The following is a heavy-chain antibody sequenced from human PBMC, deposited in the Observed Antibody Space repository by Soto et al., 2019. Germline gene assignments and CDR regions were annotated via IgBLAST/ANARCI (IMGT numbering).Heavy chain of an antibody. V-gene: IGHV4-30-4*01. Sequence: SETLSLTCTVSGGSISSGDYYWSWIRQPPGKCLEWIGYIYYSGSTYYNPSLKSRVTISVDTSKNQFSLKLSSVTAADTAVYYCARARSPTYYDFWSGYLVGSNWFDPWGQGTLVTVYS. CDR2: IYYSGST. CDR3: ARARSPTYYDFWSGYLVGSNWFDP. D-gene: IGHD3-3*01. J-gene: IGHJ5*02. CDR1: GGSISSGDYY.